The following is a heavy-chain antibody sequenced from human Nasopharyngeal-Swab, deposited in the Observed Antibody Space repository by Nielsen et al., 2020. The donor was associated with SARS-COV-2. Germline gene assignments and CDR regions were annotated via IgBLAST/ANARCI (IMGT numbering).Heavy chain of an antibody. D-gene: IGHD3-10*01. CDR3: AKDDVVRGDAFDI. CDR1: GFTFSSYS. Sequence: GGSLRLSCAASGFTFSSYSMNWVRQAPGKGLEWVSFISSSSSYIYYADSVEGRFTISRDNSRNTLYLQMHSLRVEDTALYYCAKDDVVRGDAFDIWGQGTMVTVSS. V-gene: IGHV3-21*04. J-gene: IGHJ3*02. CDR2: ISSSSSYI.